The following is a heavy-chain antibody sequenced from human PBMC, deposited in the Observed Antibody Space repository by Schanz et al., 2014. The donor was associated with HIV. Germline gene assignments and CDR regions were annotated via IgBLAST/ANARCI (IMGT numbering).Heavy chain of an antibody. D-gene: IGHD3-3*01. J-gene: IGHJ6*02. CDR1: GFTFRSYG. V-gene: IGHV3-33*03. CDR3: AKARFWSGYSSGHFHGMDV. Sequence: QVQLVESGGGVVQPGRSLRLSCAASGFTFRSYGMHWVRQAPGKGLEWVAVIWYDGSNKYYADSVMGRFAVSRDISNNTLYLQMNSLRVEDTGVYYCAKARFWSGYSSGHFHGMDVWGQGTTVAVYS. CDR2: IWYDGSNK.